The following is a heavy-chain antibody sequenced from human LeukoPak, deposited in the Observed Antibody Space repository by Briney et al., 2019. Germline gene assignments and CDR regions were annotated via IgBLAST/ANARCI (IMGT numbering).Heavy chain of an antibody. D-gene: IGHD3-10*01. CDR1: GFTFSSYS. CDR3: ARDSPMVRGVIITPFDY. J-gene: IGHJ4*02. Sequence: GGSLRLSCAASGFTFSSYSMNWVRQAPGKGLEWVSYISSSSSTIYYADSVKGRFTISRDNAKNSLYLQMNSLRAEDTAVYYCARDSPMVRGVIITPFDYWGQGTLVTVSS. V-gene: IGHV3-48*01. CDR2: ISSSSSTI.